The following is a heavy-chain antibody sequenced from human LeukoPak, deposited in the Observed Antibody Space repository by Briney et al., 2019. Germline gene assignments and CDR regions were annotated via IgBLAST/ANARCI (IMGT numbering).Heavy chain of an antibody. CDR1: GGSISNYY. CDR3: ARGDSSSWSFKI. J-gene: IGHJ4*02. Sequence: SETLSLTCTVSGGSISNYYGNWIRQPPGKGLEWIGNIYYSGSTNYNPSLKSRVSISVDTSKNQFSLKLSSVTAADTAVYYCARGDSSSWSFKIWGQGTLVTVSS. CDR2: IYYSGST. D-gene: IGHD6-13*01. V-gene: IGHV4-59*12.